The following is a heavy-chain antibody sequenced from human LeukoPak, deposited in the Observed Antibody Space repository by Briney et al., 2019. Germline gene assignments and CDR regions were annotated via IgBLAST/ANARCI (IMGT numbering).Heavy chain of an antibody. CDR1: GFTFSNAW. J-gene: IGHJ6*03. CDR2: IKSKTDGGTT. Sequence: GGSLRLSCAASGFTFSNAWMSWVRQAPGKGLEWVGRIKSKTDGGTTYYAAPVKGRFTISRDDSKNTLYLQMNSLKTEDTAVYYCTTALGYCSSTSCHPYYYYYYYMDVWGKGTTVTVSS. V-gene: IGHV3-15*01. D-gene: IGHD2-2*01. CDR3: TTALGYCSSTSCHPYYYYYYYMDV.